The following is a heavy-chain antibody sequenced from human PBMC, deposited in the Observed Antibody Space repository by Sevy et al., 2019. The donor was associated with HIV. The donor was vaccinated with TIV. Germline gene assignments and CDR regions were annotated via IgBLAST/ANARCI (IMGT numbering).Heavy chain of an antibody. CDR2: ISWNSDYI. J-gene: IGHJ4*02. V-gene: IGHV3-9*01. Sequence: GGSLRLSCAASGFIFDDYAMHWVRQAPGKGLEWVASISWNSDYIDYADSVRGRFTISRDNSNYSLYLQMSSLRAEDTAFYYCAVDKEIRPAAIHFDYWGPGTLVTVSS. D-gene: IGHD2-2*01. CDR1: GFIFDDYA. CDR3: AVDKEIRPAAIHFDY.